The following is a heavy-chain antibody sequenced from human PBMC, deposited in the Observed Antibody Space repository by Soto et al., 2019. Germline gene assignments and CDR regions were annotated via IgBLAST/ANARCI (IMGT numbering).Heavy chain of an antibody. J-gene: IGHJ4*02. CDR3: ARDKITGFFDY. Sequence: SETLSLTCTVSGGSISSSSYYWGWIRQPPGEGLEWIGSIYYSGSTYYNPSLKSRVTISVDTSKNQFSLKLTSVTAADTAAYYCARDKITGFFDYWGQGTLVTVSS. CDR1: GGSISSSSYY. CDR2: IYYSGST. D-gene: IGHD2-8*02. V-gene: IGHV4-39*07.